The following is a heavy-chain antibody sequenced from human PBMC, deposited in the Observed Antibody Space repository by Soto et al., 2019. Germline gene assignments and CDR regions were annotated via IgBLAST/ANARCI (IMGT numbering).Heavy chain of an antibody. D-gene: IGHD3-3*01. J-gene: IGHJ5*02. CDR2: IYYSGST. CDR3: ASEITIFGVAKFDP. Sequence: SETLSLTCTVSGGSVSSGSYYWSWIRQPPGKGLEWIGYIYYSGSTNYNPSLKSRVTISVDTSKNQFSLKLSSVTAADTAVYYCASEITIFGVAKFDPWGQGTLVTVS. V-gene: IGHV4-61*01. CDR1: GGSVSSGSYY.